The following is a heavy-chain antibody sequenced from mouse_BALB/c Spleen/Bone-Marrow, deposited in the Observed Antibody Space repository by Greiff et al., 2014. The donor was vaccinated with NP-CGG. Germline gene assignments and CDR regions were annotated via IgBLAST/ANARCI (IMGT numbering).Heavy chain of an antibody. CDR3: ARDGSSFYWYFDV. V-gene: IGHV7-3*02. Sequence: EVQGVESGGGLVQPGGSLRLSCAPSGFTFTDYYMSWVRQPPGKALEWLAFIRNKANGYTTEYSASVKGRFTISRDNSKSILYLQMNTLRAEDSATYYCARDGSSFYWYFDVWGAGTTVTVSS. CDR2: IRNKANGYTT. J-gene: IGHJ1*01. CDR1: GFTFTDYY. D-gene: IGHD1-1*01.